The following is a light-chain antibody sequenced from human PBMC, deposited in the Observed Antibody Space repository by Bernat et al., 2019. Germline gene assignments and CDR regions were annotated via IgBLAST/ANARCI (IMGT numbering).Light chain of an antibody. CDR1: SSNIGRNI. J-gene: IGLJ3*02. Sequence: QSALTQPPSASGTPGQRVTIPCPGCSSNIGRNIVNWYQQLPGTAPKLPIYSNNQRPSGVPGRFSGSKSGTSASLAISGLQSDDDADYYCAAWDDSLNGWVFGGGTELTVL. V-gene: IGLV1-44*01. CDR3: AAWDDSLNGWV. CDR2: SNN.